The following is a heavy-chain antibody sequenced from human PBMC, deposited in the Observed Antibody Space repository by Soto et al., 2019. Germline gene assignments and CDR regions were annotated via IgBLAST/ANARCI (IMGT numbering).Heavy chain of an antibody. CDR1: GFTFSSYG. V-gene: IGHV3-30*18. Sequence: GGSLRLSCAASGFTFSSYGMHWVRQAPGKGLEWVAVISYDGSNKYYADSVKGRFTISRDNSKNTLYLQMNSLRAEDTAVYYCAKVRVSMYYYYSSGYPFDYWGQGTLVTVSS. CDR3: AKVRVSMYYYYSSGYPFDY. J-gene: IGHJ4*02. CDR2: ISYDGSNK. D-gene: IGHD3-22*01.